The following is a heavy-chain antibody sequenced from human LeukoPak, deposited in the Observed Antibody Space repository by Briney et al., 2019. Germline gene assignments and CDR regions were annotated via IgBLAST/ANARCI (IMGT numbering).Heavy chain of an antibody. CDR3: ARHDLYSGSDDF. CDR1: GYSISSGYY. CDR2: INHSGST. J-gene: IGHJ4*02. Sequence: SETLSLTCTVSGYSISSGYYWGWIRQPPGKGLEWIGEINHSGSTNYNPSLKSRVTISVDTSKNQFSLDLTSVTAADTAVYYCARHDLYSGSDDFWGQGTLVTVSS. D-gene: IGHD6-13*01. V-gene: IGHV4-38-2*02.